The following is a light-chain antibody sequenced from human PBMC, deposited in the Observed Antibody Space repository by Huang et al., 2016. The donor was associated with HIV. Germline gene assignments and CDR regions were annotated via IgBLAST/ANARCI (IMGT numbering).Light chain of an antibody. V-gene: IGKV3-15*01. CDR2: GAS. J-gene: IGKJ4*01. CDR1: DSVSTN. Sequence: ERVMTQSPATLSVSPGERATLSCRASDSVSTNVAWYQQRPGQDPRLLIYGASTRATGIAPRFSGSGSGTEFALTISSLQSEDFAVYYCQQYNNWPVTFGGGTKVEI. CDR3: QQYNNWPVT.